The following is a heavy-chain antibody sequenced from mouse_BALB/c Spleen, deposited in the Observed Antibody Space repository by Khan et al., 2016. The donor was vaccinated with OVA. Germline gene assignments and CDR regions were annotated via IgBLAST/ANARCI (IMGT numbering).Heavy chain of an antibody. CDR1: GFTFSSYC. D-gene: IGHD4-1*01. Sequence: EVELVQSGGDLVKPGGSLKLSCAASGFTFSSYCMSWVRQTPDKRLEWVASISSGGDYTYYPDSVKGRFTISRDTAKNTPYLQMRDLKSEDTAMYYCAVHLTGSFAYWGQGTLVTVSA. J-gene: IGHJ3*01. CDR2: ISSGGDYT. V-gene: IGHV5-6*01. CDR3: AVHLTGSFAY.